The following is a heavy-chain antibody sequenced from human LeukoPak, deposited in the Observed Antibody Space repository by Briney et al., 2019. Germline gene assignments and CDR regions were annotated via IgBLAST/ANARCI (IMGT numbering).Heavy chain of an antibody. CDR2: INHSGST. V-gene: IGHV4-61*10. CDR1: GGSLSSVTYY. Sequence: SETLSLTCTVSGGSLSSVTYYWSWVRQPAGKGLEWIGEINHSGSTNYNPSLKSRVTISVDTSKNQFSLKLSSVTAADTAVYYCARHFPPFYGSGSYPHFDYWGQGTLVTVSS. CDR3: ARHFPPFYGSGSYPHFDY. J-gene: IGHJ4*02. D-gene: IGHD3-10*01.